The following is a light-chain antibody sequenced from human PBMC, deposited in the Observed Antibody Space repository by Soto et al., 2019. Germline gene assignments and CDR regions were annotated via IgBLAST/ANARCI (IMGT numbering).Light chain of an antibody. CDR1: SSDVGAYNY. J-gene: IGLJ1*01. Sequence: QSVLTQPPSASGSPGQSVTISCTGTSSDVGAYNYVSWYQQHPGKAPKVMIYEVSKRPSGVPDRFSGSKSANTASLTVSGLQAEDEADYYCSSYAGSNNYVFGTGTKLTVL. CDR2: EVS. V-gene: IGLV2-8*01. CDR3: SSYAGSNNYV.